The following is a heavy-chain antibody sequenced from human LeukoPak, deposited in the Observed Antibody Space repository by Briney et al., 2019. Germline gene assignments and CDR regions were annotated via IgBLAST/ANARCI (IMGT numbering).Heavy chain of an antibody. V-gene: IGHV3-23*01. Sequence: GGSLRLSCAASGFTFSSYAMSWVRQAPGKGLEWVSAISGSGGSTYYADSVKGRFAISRDNSKNTLYLQMNSPRAEDTAVYYCAKSPDIAVVVPLGWGQGTLVTVSS. CDR1: GFTFSSYA. CDR2: ISGSGGST. J-gene: IGHJ4*02. CDR3: AKSPDIAVVVPLG. D-gene: IGHD2-2*01.